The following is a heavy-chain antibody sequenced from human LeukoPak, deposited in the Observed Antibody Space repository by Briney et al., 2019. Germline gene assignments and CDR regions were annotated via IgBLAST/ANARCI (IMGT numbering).Heavy chain of an antibody. D-gene: IGHD4-17*01. CDR3: ARGDYGDSIDY. CDR1: GGSISSSSYY. V-gene: IGHV4-61*05. CDR2: IYYSGST. Sequence: PSETLSLTCTVSGGSISSSSYYWSWIRQPPGKGLEWIGYIYYSGSTNYNPSLKSRVTISVDTSKNQFSLKLSSVTAADTAVYYCARGDYGDSIDYWGQGTLVTVSS. J-gene: IGHJ4*02.